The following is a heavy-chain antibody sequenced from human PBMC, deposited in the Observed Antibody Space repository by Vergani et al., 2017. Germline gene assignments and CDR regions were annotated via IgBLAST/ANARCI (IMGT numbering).Heavy chain of an antibody. CDR2: ISFDGSKK. D-gene: IGHD4-23*01. CDR1: GFIFSDYG. Sequence: QVQLVESGGGVVQPGKSLRLSCSASGFIFSDYGMNWVRQAPGKGLEWVALISFDGSKKFCADSVKGRFTISRDNSTSTLFLEISSLRIEDTAVYFCVRDDVGGRNYSGSNYWGQGTLVSVSS. CDR3: VRDDVGGRNYSGSNY. V-gene: IGHV3-33*02. J-gene: IGHJ4*02.